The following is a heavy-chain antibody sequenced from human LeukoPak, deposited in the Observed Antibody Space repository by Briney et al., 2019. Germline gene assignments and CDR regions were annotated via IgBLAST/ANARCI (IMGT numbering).Heavy chain of an antibody. CDR1: GVTFSSCG. J-gene: IGHJ4*02. D-gene: IGHD4-17*01. V-gene: IGHV3-23*01. CDR2: ISGSGGST. CDR3: AKGYGDPGRTAASDY. Sequence: GGSLRLSCAASGVTFSSCGMSWVRQAPGKGLEWVSAISGSGGSTFYADSVKGRFTISRDNSKNTLYLQMNNLRAEDTAVYYCAKGYGDPGRTAASDYWGQGTLVTVSS.